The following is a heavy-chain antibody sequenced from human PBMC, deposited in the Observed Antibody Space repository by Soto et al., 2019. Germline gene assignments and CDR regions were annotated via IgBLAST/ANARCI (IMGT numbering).Heavy chain of an antibody. V-gene: IGHV4-34*01. CDR1: GGSFSGYY. Sequence: SEALSLTCAVYGGSFSGYYWSWIRQPPGKGLEWIGEINHSGSTNYNPSLKSRVTISVDTSKNQFSLKLSSVTAADTAVYYCARSYYDSSGYYYQLRYYYGMDVWGQGTTVTVSS. CDR3: ARSYYDSSGYYYQLRYYYGMDV. CDR2: INHSGST. J-gene: IGHJ6*02. D-gene: IGHD3-22*01.